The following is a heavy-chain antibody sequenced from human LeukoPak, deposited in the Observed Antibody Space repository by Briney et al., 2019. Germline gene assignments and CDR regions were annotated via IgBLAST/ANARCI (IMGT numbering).Heavy chain of an antibody. V-gene: IGHV3-23*01. D-gene: IGHD3-22*01. CDR2: ISGSGGST. CDR3: AKNRDSSDYPRDFDY. CDR1: GFTFSSYA. Sequence: PGGSLRLSCAASGFTFSSYAMSWVRQAPGKGLEWVSAISGSGGSTYYADSVKGRFTISRDDSKNTLYLQMNSLRAEDTAVYYCAKNRDSSDYPRDFDYWGQGTLVTVSS. J-gene: IGHJ4*02.